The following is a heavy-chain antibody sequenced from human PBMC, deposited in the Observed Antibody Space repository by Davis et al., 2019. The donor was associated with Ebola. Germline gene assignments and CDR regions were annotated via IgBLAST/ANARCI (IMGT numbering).Heavy chain of an antibody. CDR3: ARDLPSDIVLMVYVRWFDP. Sequence: PGGSLRLPCAASGFTSSSYNMPWAPQAPGKGLEWVSFISRGSGSIYYADSVKGRFTISRDNAKNSLYLQMNSLRDEDTAVYYCARDLPSDIVLMVYVRWFDPWGQGTLVTVSS. D-gene: IGHD2-8*01. J-gene: IGHJ5*02. CDR1: GFTSSSYN. CDR2: ISRGSGSI. V-gene: IGHV3-48*02.